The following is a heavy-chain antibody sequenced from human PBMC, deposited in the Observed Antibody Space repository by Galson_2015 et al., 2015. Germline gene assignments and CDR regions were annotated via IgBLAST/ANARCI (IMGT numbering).Heavy chain of an antibody. Sequence: WIGYIYYSGSTYYNPSLKSRVTISVDTSKNQFSLKLSSVTAADTAVYYCAREDGDPIPGMDVWGQGTTVTVSS. CDR2: IYYSGST. D-gene: IGHD4-17*01. J-gene: IGHJ6*02. V-gene: IGHV4-30-4*01. CDR3: AREDGDPIPGMDV.